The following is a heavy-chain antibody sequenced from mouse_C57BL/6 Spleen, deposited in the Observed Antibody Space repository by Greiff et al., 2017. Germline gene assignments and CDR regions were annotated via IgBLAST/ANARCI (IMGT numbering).Heavy chain of an antibody. CDR3: ARVTTVVAPFDY. Sequence: QVQLQQSGPELVKPGASVKISCKASGYAFSSSWMNWVKQRPGKGLEWIGRIYPGDGDTNYNGKFKGKATLTAYKSSSTAYMQLSSLTSEDSSVYFCARVTTVVAPFDYWGQGTTLTVSS. CDR2: IYPGDGDT. D-gene: IGHD1-1*01. J-gene: IGHJ2*01. CDR1: GYAFSSSW. V-gene: IGHV1-82*01.